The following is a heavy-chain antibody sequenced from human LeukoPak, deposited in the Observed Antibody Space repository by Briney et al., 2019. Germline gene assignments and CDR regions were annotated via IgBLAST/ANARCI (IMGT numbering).Heavy chain of an antibody. V-gene: IGHV4-61*08. CDR2: IYYSGST. D-gene: IGHD4-11*01. J-gene: IGHJ6*03. CDR3: ARGHSIEPYYYYYYMDV. Sequence: SETLSLTCTVSGDSTSTSDFYWGWLRQPPGKGLEWFGHIYYSGSTNYNPSLKSRVTMSVDTSKNQFSLKLSSVTAADTAVYYCARGHSIEPYYYYYYMDVWGKGTTVTVSS. CDR1: GDSTSTSDFY.